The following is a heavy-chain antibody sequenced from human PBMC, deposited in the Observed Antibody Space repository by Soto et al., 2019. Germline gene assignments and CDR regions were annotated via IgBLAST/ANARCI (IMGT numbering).Heavy chain of an antibody. CDR3: CSTYYDFWSGYF. D-gene: IGHD3-3*01. CDR2: FDPEDGET. CDR1: GYTLTELS. J-gene: IGHJ4*02. Sequence: ASVKVSCKVSGYTLTELSMHWVRQAPGKGLEWMGGFDPEDGETIYAQKFQGRVTMTEDTSTDTAYMELSSLRSEDTAVYYCCSTYYDFWSGYFWGQGTLVTVSS. V-gene: IGHV1-24*01.